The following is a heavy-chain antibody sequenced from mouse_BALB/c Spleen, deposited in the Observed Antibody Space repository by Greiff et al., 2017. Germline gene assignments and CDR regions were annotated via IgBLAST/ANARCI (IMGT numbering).Heavy chain of an antibody. CDR2: ISSGSSTI. D-gene: IGHD2-4*01. CDR3: ASGYDFFYAMDY. Sequence: EVQLQESGGGLVQPGGSRKLSCAASGFTFSSFGMHWVRQAPEKGLEWVAYISSGSSTIYYADTVKGRFTISRDNPKNTLFLQMTSLRSEDTAMYYCASGYDFFYAMDYWGQGTSVTVSS. CDR1: GFTFSSFG. V-gene: IGHV5-17*02. J-gene: IGHJ4*01.